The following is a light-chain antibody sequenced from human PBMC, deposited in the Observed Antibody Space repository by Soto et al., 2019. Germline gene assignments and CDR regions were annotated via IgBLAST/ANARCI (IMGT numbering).Light chain of an antibody. CDR2: FRSDGSH. CDR3: QTWGSDIHV. CDR1: GGHSSYA. Sequence: QSVLTQSPSASASLGASVKLTCTLSGGHSSYAIAWHQQQPEKGPRFLMKFRSDGSHSKGDGIPDRFSGSSSGAERYLTISSLQSEDEADYYCQTWGSDIHVFGPGTKLTVL. V-gene: IGLV4-69*01. J-gene: IGLJ1*01.